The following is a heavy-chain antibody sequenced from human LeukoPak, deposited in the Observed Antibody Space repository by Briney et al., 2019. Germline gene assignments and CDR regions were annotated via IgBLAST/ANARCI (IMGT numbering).Heavy chain of an antibody. D-gene: IGHD6-19*01. CDR2: INHSGST. CDR3: ARYHSSGWYGVDY. CDR1: GGSFSGYY. V-gene: IGHV4-34*01. J-gene: IGHJ4*02. Sequence: PSETLSLTCAVYGGSFSGYYWSWIRQPPGKGLEWIGEINHSGSTNYNPSLKSRVTISVDTSKNQFSLELSSVTAADTAVYYCARYHSSGWYGVDYWGQGTLVTVSS.